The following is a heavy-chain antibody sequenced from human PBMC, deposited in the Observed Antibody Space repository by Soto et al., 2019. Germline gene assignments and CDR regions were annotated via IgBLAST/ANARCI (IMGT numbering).Heavy chain of an antibody. V-gene: IGHV3-33*01. CDR3: ARDGAHYEIDY. J-gene: IGHJ4*02. Sequence: QVQLVESGGGVVQTGGSLRLSCAASGFTFNTYGMHWVRQAPGKGLEWVAFISYDGGKTHSADSVKGRVTISRDNSQSPVYLQMNSLRAEDTAVYHCARDGAHYEIDYWGLGTLITVSS. CDR1: GFTFNTYG. D-gene: IGHD3-22*01. CDR2: ISYDGGKT.